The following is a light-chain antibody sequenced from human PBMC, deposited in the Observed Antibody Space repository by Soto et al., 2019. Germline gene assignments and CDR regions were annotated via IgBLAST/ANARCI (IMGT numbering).Light chain of an antibody. J-gene: IGLJ1*01. V-gene: IGLV1-40*01. CDR3: QSYDSSLSGHYV. CDR1: SSNIGAGYD. Sequence: QSVLTQPPSVSGAPGQRVTISCTGSSSNIGAGYDVHWYQQLPGTAPKLLIYGNSNRPSGVPDRFSGSKSGTSAPLAITGLQAEDEADYYCQSYDSSLSGHYVFGTGTKVTVL. CDR2: GNS.